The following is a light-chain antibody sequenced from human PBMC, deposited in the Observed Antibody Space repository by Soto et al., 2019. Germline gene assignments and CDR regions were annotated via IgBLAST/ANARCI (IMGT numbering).Light chain of an antibody. V-gene: IGLV1-51*01. CDR2: DNN. CDR3: QSYDMSLNNHV. J-gene: IGLJ1*01. CDR1: SSNIGNNY. Sequence: QSVLKQPPSVSAAPGQKVSISCSGSSSNIGNNYVSWYQHFPGTAPKLLIYDNNKRPLAIPDRFSGSRSGTSASLAITGLQAEDEADYYCQSYDMSLNNHVFGTGTKVTVL.